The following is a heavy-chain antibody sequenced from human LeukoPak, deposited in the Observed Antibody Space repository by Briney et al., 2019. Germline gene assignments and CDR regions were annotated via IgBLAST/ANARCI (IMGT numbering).Heavy chain of an antibody. CDR3: ASNIVGASSGI. D-gene: IGHD1-26*01. CDR1: GFTFSSYW. V-gene: IGHV3-7*05. J-gene: IGHJ3*02. Sequence: GGSLRLSCAASGFTFSSYWMSWVRQAPGKGLEWVANIKQDGSEKYYVDSVKGRFTISRDNAKNSLYLQMNSLRAEDTAVYYCASNIVGASSGIWGQGTMVTASS. CDR2: IKQDGSEK.